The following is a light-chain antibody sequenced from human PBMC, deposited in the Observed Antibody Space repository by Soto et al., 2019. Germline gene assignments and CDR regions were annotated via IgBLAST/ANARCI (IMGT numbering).Light chain of an antibody. J-gene: IGKJ1*01. CDR3: QQYNTFWT. Sequence: IQSTPSASTLSASVGGRATITGRASQSISSWLAWYQQKPGKAPNLLIYDVSSLESGVPSRFRGSASATEFTLTISSLQPDDSATYYCQQYNTFWTFGQGTKVDIK. CDR1: QSISSW. CDR2: DVS. V-gene: IGKV1-5*01.